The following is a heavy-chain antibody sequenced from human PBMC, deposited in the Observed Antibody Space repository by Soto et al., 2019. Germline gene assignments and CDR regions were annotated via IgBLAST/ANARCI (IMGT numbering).Heavy chain of an antibody. V-gene: IGHV3-23*01. CDR1: GFTFSSYA. CDR3: AKDQYYDFWSGTNWFDP. CDR2: ISGSGGST. Sequence: GGSLRLSCAASGFTFSSYAMSWVRQAPGKGLEWVSAISGSGGSTYYADSVKGRFTISRDNSKNTLYLQMNSLRAEDTAVYYCAKDQYYDFWSGTNWFDPWGQGTLVTVSS. D-gene: IGHD3-3*01. J-gene: IGHJ5*02.